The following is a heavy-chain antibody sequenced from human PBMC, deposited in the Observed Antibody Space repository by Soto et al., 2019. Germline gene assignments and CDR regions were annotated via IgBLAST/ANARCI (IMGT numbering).Heavy chain of an antibody. CDR1: GGSISSGGYS. V-gene: IGHV4-30-2*01. CDR3: ARRWTPRGVDYYYGMDV. J-gene: IGHJ6*02. CDR2: IYHSGST. D-gene: IGHD1-1*01. Sequence: SETLSLTCAVSGGSISSGGYSWSWIRQPPGKGLEWIGYIYHSGSTYYNPSLKSRVTISVDRSKNQFSLKLSSVTAADTAVYYCARRWTPRGVDYYYGMDVWGQGTTVTVSS.